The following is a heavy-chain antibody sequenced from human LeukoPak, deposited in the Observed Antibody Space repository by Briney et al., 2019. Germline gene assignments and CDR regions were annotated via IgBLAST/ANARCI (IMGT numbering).Heavy chain of an antibody. CDR3: ARENNFGSGMDV. D-gene: IGHD3-10*01. Sequence: GGSLRLSYAASGFTISSNSMNWVRRAPGEGLQWVSVIYSGGNTYYADAVKGRFTISRDNSKNTLYLQMNSLSAEDTAIYYCARENNFGSGMDVWGQGTTVTVSS. CDR2: IYSGGNT. J-gene: IGHJ6*02. CDR1: GFTISSNS. V-gene: IGHV3-53*01.